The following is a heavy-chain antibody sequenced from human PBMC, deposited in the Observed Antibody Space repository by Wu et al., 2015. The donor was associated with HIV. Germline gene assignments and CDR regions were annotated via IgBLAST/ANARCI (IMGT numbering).Heavy chain of an antibody. CDR2: IISVFDTT. CDR3: AAHSVFCTGDCYFDF. Sequence: QVQLVQSGAEVKKPGSSVKVSCKSSGGTFSISWVRQAPGQGLEWMGWIISVFDTTKYAQNFQARVTFTADESTNTAYMELSSLRFEDTAMYYCAAHSVFCTGDCYFDFWGQGILVTVSS. J-gene: IGHJ4*02. D-gene: IGHD2-8*02. V-gene: IGHV1-69*12. CDR1: GGTFS.